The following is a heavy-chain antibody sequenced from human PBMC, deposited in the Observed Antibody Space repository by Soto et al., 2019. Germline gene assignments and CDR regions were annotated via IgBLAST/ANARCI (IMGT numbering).Heavy chain of an antibody. CDR3: TRGAGAPWVRFDS. CDR2: ISYSAKT. J-gene: IGHJ4*02. CDR1: VYSITSGFY. V-gene: IGHV4-38-2*01. Sequence: PSVTLSLPYVLSVYSITSGFYRGWVRQSPGKGLEWIGTISYSAKTFYNPSLASRFSMAVDSSKNQFSLRLTSVTAADTALYYCTRGAGAPWVRFDSWGRGILVTVSS. D-gene: IGHD3-16*01.